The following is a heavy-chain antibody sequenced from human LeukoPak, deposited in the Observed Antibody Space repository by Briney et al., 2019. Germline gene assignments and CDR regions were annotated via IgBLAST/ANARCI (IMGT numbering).Heavy chain of an antibody. CDR1: GYTLTELS. Sequence: VASVKVSCKVSGYTLTELSMHWVRQAPGKGLEWMGGFDPEDGETIYAQKFQGRVTMTEDTSTDTAYMELSSLRSEDTAVYYCATGPGGYYYDSSGYYPPFDYWGQGTLVTVSS. V-gene: IGHV1-24*01. CDR2: FDPEDGET. CDR3: ATGPGGYYYDSSGYYPPFDY. J-gene: IGHJ4*02. D-gene: IGHD3-22*01.